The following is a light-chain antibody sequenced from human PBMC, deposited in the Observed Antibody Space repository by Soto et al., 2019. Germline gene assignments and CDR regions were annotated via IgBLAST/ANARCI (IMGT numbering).Light chain of an antibody. CDR3: QQFGSSPPRYT. Sequence: EIALTQSPGTLSLSPGERATLSCRASQSVDNNYLAWYQQKPGQAPRLLIYGASSRTTDIPDRFSGSGSGTDFTLTISRLEPEDFAVYYCQQFGSSPPRYTFGQGTKLEIK. V-gene: IGKV3-20*01. CDR2: GAS. J-gene: IGKJ2*01. CDR1: QSVDNNY.